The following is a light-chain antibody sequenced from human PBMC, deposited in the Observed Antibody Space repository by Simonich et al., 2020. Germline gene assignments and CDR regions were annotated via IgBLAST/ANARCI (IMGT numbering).Light chain of an antibody. CDR2: KGS. Sequence: DIQMTQSPSTLSASVGDRVTITVRASQSISSWLAWYQQKPGKAPKLLIYKGSSLESGVPSRFSGSGSGTEFTLTISSLQPDDFATYYCQQYNSYSETFGQGTKVEIK. CDR3: QQYNSYSET. V-gene: IGKV1-5*03. J-gene: IGKJ1*01. CDR1: QSISSW.